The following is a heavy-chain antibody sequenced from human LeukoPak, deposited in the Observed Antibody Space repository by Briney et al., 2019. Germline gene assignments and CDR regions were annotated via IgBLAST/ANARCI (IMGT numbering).Heavy chain of an antibody. V-gene: IGHV4-61*05. Sequence: PSETLSLTCTVSGGSISSSSYYWSWIRQPPGKGLEWIGYIYYSGSTNYNPSLKSRVTISVDTSKNQFSLKLSSVTAADTAVYYCAQGAPHKTWGQGTLVTVSS. J-gene: IGHJ5*02. CDR2: IYYSGST. CDR1: GGSISSSSYY. CDR3: AQGAPHKT.